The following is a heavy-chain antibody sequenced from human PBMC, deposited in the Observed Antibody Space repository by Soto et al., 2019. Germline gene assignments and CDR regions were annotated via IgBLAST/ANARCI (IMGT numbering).Heavy chain of an antibody. D-gene: IGHD2-2*01. V-gene: IGHV3-30-3*01. CDR3: ARDLTTWASYYYYGMDV. Sequence: GGSLLLSCASSVFTFSIYAMHWVGQAPGKGLEWVAVISYDGSNKYYADSVKGRFTISRDNSKNTLYLQMNSLRAEDTAVYYCARDLTTWASYYYYGMDVWGQGTTVTVSS. CDR2: ISYDGSNK. J-gene: IGHJ6*01. CDR1: VFTFSIYA.